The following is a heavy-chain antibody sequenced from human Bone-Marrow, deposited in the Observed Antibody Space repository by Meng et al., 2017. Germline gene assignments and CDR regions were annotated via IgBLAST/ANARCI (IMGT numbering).Heavy chain of an antibody. CDR2: INAGNGNT. Sequence: ASVKVSCKASGYTFTSYAMHWVRQAPGQRLEWMGWINAGNGNTKYSQKFQGRVTITRGTSASTAYMELSSLRSEDTAVYYCAREGIGPLSPSSVQMGATNLFGYWGQGTLVTVSS. V-gene: IGHV1-3*01. D-gene: IGHD1-26*01. J-gene: IGHJ4*02. CDR3: AREGIGPLSPSSVQMGATNLFGY. CDR1: GYTFTSYA.